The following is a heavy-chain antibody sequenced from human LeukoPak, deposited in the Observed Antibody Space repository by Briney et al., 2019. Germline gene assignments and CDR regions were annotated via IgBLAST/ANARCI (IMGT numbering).Heavy chain of an antibody. Sequence: GGSLRLSCAASGFTFSSYAMHWVRQAPGKGLEWVAVISYDGSNKYYADSVKGRFTISRDNSKNTLYLQMNSLRTEDTAVYYCARAAAETGAFRDNWFDPGAREPWSPSPQ. CDR3: ARAAAETGAFRDNWFDP. D-gene: IGHD6-13*01. CDR1: GFTFSSYA. CDR2: ISYDGSNK. V-gene: IGHV3-30*04. J-gene: IGHJ5*02.